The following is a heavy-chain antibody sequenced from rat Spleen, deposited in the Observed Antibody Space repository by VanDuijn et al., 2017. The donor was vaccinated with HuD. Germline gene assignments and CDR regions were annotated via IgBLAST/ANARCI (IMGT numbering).Heavy chain of an antibody. Sequence: EVQLVESGGGLVQPGRSMKLSCAASGFTFSNYGMAWVRQAPKKGLEWVAYISYDGGSTYYRDSVKGRFTISRDNAKSTLYLQMDSLRSEDTAAYYCARTTYDYFDYWGQGVMVTVSS. J-gene: IGHJ2*01. CDR1: GFTFSNYG. V-gene: IGHV5-25*01. CDR3: ARTTYDYFDY. CDR2: ISYDGGST. D-gene: IGHD2-1*01.